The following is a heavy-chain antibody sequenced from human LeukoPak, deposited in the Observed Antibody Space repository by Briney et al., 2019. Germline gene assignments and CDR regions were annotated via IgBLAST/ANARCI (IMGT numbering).Heavy chain of an antibody. D-gene: IGHD1-26*01. V-gene: IGHV4-61*02. Sequence: SETLSLTCTVSGGSISSGTYYWSWIRQPAGKGLEWIGRIYTSGSTNYNPSLMGRVTIPLDTSKNQFSLMLSSVTAADTAVYYCVRGGFPNSGNFGYWGQGTLVTVSS. CDR3: VRGGFPNSGNFGY. CDR2: IYTSGST. CDR1: GGSISSGTYY. J-gene: IGHJ4*02.